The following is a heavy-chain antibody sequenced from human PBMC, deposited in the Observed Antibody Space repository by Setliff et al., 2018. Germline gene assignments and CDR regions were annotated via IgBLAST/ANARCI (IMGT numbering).Heavy chain of an antibody. V-gene: IGHV4-34*01. D-gene: IGHD6-25*01. CDR2: IDQSGST. CDR1: GDSFSGYF. J-gene: IGHJ5*01. Sequence: PSETLSLTCAVYGDSFSGYFWTWIRQPPGKGLEWIGDIDQSGSTNYNPSLKSRVTISISADTSNKSFSLNLFSVTAADTAVYYCVGRDFSGGDSWGHGTLVTVSS. CDR3: VGRDFSGGDS.